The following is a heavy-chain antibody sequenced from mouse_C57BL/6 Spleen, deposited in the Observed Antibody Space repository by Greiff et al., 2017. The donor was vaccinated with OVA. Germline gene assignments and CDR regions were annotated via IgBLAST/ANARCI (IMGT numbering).Heavy chain of an antibody. CDR3: ASVITTVVATDYAMDY. J-gene: IGHJ4*01. CDR1: GYSITSGYY. Sequence: EVQLQQSGPGLVKPSQSLSLTCSVTGYSITSGYYWNWIRQFPGNKLEWMGYISYDGSNNYNPSLKNRISITRDTSKNQFFLKLNSVTTEDTATYYCASVITTVVATDYAMDYWGQGTSVTVSS. V-gene: IGHV3-6*01. D-gene: IGHD1-1*01. CDR2: ISYDGSN.